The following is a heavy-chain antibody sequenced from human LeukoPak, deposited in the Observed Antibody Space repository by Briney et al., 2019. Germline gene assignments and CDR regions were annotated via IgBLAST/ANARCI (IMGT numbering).Heavy chain of an antibody. Sequence: SETLSLTCTVSGGSISSSSYYWGWIRQPPGKGLEWIGSIYYSGSTYYNPSLKSRVTISVDTSKNQFSLKLSSVTAADTVVYYCARETYYGSGSFHYYMDVWGKGTTVTISS. V-gene: IGHV4-39*07. CDR2: IYYSGST. CDR3: ARETYYGSGSFHYYMDV. D-gene: IGHD3-10*01. J-gene: IGHJ6*03. CDR1: GGSISSSSYY.